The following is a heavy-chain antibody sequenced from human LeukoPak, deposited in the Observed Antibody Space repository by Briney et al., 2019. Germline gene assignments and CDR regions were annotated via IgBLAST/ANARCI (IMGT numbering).Heavy chain of an antibody. CDR1: GYTFTSYG. CDR2: ISAYNGNT. CDR3: ASGVLLGYCSSTSCYDAFDI. J-gene: IGHJ3*02. V-gene: IGHV1-18*01. Sequence: ASVKVSCKASGYTFTSYGISWVRQAPGQGLEWMGWISAYNGNTNYEQKLQGRVNMTTDTSTSTDYMELRSLRSDDTAVYYCASGVLLGYCSSTSCYDAFDIWGQGTMVTVSS. D-gene: IGHD2-2*01.